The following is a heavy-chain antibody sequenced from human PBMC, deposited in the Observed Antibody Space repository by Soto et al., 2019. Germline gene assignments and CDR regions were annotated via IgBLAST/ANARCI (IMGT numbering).Heavy chain of an antibody. CDR1: GFTFSDAG. CDR3: TTDRERRAGYEQDY. Sequence: EVQLVESGGGLVKPGGSLRLSCAASGFTFSDAGMSWVRQAPGKGLEWVGRIKSKTDGGTTDYAAPGKARFTITSDDSKDTLNMKMNSLNTDDASVYYCTTDRERRAGYEQDYWGQGTLVTVSS. CDR2: IKSKTDGGTT. D-gene: IGHD5-12*01. J-gene: IGHJ4*02. V-gene: IGHV3-15*01.